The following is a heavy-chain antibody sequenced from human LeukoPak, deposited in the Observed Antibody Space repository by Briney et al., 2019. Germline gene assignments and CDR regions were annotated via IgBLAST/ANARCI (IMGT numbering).Heavy chain of an antibody. J-gene: IGHJ4*02. CDR2: ISGSDRST. D-gene: IGHD3-3*01. V-gene: IGHV3-23*01. CDR1: GFTFSSYA. Sequence: PGGSLRLSCAASGFTFSSYAMSWARQAPGKGLEWVSGISGSDRSTYYADSVKGRFTISRDSSKNTLYLQMNSLRVGDTAVYYCAKDKFWSGFTFDYWGQGTLVTVSS. CDR3: AKDKFWSGFTFDY.